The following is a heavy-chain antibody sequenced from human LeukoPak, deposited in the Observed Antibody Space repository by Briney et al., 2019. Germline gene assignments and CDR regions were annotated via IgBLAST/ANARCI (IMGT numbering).Heavy chain of an antibody. D-gene: IGHD3-10*01. Sequence: GASVKVSCKASGYTFTGYYMHWVRQAPGQGLEWMGWINPNSGGTNYAQKFQGRVTMTRDTSISTAYMELSRLRSDDTAVYYCARVSKVYGSGSYYRWYFDLWGRGTLVTVSS. CDR2: INPNSGGT. V-gene: IGHV1-2*02. J-gene: IGHJ2*01. CDR3: ARVSKVYGSGSYYRWYFDL. CDR1: GYTFTGYY.